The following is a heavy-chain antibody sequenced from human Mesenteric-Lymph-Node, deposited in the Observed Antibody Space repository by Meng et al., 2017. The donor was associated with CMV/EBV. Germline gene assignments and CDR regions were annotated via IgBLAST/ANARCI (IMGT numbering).Heavy chain of an antibody. CDR2: IYPGDSDT. J-gene: IGHJ5*02. V-gene: IGHV5-51*01. CDR3: ARGTGMWFDP. D-gene: IGHD1-1*01. CDR1: GYTFTSYW. Sequence: GESLKISGKGSGYTFTSYWIAWVRQMPGKGLEWMGSIYPGDSDTTYSPSFQGQVTISADKSISTAYLQWSSLKASDTGMYYCARGTGMWFDPWGQGTLVTVSS.